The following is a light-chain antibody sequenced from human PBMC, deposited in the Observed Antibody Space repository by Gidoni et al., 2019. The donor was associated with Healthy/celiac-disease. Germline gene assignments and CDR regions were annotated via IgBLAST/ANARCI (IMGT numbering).Light chain of an antibody. Sequence: DIVMTQSPDSLAVSLGERATINCKSSQSVWSSSNNKNYLAWYQQKPGQPPKLLIYWASTRESGVPDRFSGSGSGTDFTLTISSLQAADVAVYYCQQYYSTPQTFGQGTKVEIK. J-gene: IGKJ1*01. CDR3: QQYYSTPQT. CDR2: WAS. CDR1: QSVWSSSNNKNY. V-gene: IGKV4-1*01.